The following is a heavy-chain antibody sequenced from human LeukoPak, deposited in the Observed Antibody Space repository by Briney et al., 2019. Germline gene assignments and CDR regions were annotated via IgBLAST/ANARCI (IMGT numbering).Heavy chain of an antibody. CDR3: ASTYYYNSSGYLLDY. J-gene: IGHJ4*02. V-gene: IGHV3-74*01. D-gene: IGHD3-22*01. Sequence: GGSLRLSCAASGFTFSSYWMHWVRQAPGKGLVWVSRINSDGSSTSYADSVKGRFTISRDNAKNTLYLQMNSLRAEDTAVYYCASTYYYNSSGYLLDYWGQGTLVTVSS. CDR2: INSDGSST. CDR1: GFTFSSYW.